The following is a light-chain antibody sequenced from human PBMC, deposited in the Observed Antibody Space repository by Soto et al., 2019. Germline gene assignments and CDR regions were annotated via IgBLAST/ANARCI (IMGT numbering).Light chain of an antibody. V-gene: IGKV2-28*01. CDR1: QSLLHSNAYNY. CDR3: MQDLQVPVT. CDR2: LAS. J-gene: IGKJ5*01. Sequence: DILMTQSPLSLPVTPGAPASISCRSNQSLLHSNAYNYLDWYLQKPGQSPQRLNYLASGRASGVPNRFSGSGSGTDFTLSISTVEAGDVGVYYCMQDLQVPVTFGQGTRLEIK.